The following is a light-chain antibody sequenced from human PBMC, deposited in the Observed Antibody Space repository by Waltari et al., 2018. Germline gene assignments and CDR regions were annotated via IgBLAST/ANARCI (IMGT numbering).Light chain of an antibody. CDR2: KDS. CDR1: VLEKKY. V-gene: IGLV3-27*01. CDR3: YSAADKYLGV. Sequence: SYELTQPSSVSVSPGQTARITCSGNVLEKKYSRWFQQKPGQAPVLVIHKDSERPSGIPDRLPGSSSGTIVTLTISGAQVEDEADYYCYSAADKYLGVFGGGTRLTVL. J-gene: IGLJ3*02.